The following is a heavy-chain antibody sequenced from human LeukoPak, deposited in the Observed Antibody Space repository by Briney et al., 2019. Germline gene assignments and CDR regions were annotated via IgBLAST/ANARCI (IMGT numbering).Heavy chain of an antibody. D-gene: IGHD3-9*01. V-gene: IGHV3-30*04. CDR1: GFTFSSYA. Sequence: PGRSLRLSCAASGFTFSSYAMHWVRQAPGKGLEWVAVISYDGSNKYCADSVKGRFTISRDSSKNTLYLQMNSLRGEDTAVYYCAKGRWGLTINNFDIWGQGTMVTVSS. CDR2: ISYDGSNK. J-gene: IGHJ3*02. CDR3: AKGRWGLTINNFDI.